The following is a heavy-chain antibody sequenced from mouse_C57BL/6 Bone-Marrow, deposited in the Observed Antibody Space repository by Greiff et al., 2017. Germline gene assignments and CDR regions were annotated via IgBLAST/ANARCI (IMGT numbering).Heavy chain of an antibody. D-gene: IGHD2-14*01. CDR1: GFTFSSYC. J-gene: IGHJ4*01. V-gene: IGHV5-6*01. CDR3: ARQWEYDGDAMDY. Sequence: EVQGVESGGDLVKPGGSLKLSCAASGFTFSSYCMSWVRQTPDKRLEWVANISSGGSYTYYPDSVKGRYTISRDNAKNTLYLQMSSLKSEDTAMYYCARQWEYDGDAMDYWGQGTSVTVSS. CDR2: ISSGGSYT.